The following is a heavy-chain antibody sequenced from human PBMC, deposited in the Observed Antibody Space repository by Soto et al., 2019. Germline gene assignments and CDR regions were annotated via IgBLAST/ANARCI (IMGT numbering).Heavy chain of an antibody. D-gene: IGHD6-6*01. V-gene: IGHV1-8*01. CDR2: MNPNSGNT. J-gene: IGHJ4*02. CDR3: ARSVAARAVFEY. Sequence: ASVKVSCKASGYTFTSYDINWVRQATGQGLEWMGWMNPNSGNTGYAQKFQGRVTMTRNTSISTAYMELSSLRSEDTAVYYCARSVAARAVFEYFGRRTLVAFCS. CDR1: GYTFTSYD.